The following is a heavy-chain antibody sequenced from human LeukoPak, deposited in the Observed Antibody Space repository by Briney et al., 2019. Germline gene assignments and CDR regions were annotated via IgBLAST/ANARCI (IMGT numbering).Heavy chain of an antibody. CDR2: ISVYNGNT. D-gene: IGHD3-10*02. CDR3: ARGGRGVRGLIYHYGVDV. Sequence: ASVKLSCKASGYAFTNYGISWVRQAPGQGLEWMGWISVYNGNTNYAQNLQDRVTMTTDTSTRTAPMELRSLRFDDTAVYYCARGGRGVRGLIYHYGVDVWGQGTTVAVSS. CDR1: GYAFTNYG. V-gene: IGHV1-18*01. J-gene: IGHJ6*02.